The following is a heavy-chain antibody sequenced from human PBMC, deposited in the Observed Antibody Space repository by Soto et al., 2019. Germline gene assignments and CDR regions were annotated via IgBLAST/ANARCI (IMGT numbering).Heavy chain of an antibody. CDR2: IKTKSEGEAT. Sequence: PGXSLRLSFAASDFTMSNAWMNWFRQAPGKGLEWVGRIKTKSEGEATDYAAPLKGRFTISRDDSKNTLFLQMNSLKTEDTAVYYCTTGSVEGVWGQGATVTVSS. CDR1: DFTMSNAW. J-gene: IGHJ6*02. D-gene: IGHD2-15*01. CDR3: TTGSVEGV. V-gene: IGHV3-15*07.